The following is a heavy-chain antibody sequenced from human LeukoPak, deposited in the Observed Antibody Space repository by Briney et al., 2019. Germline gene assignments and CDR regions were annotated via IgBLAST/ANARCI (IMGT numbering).Heavy chain of an antibody. CDR3: ARSRYCSSTSCYGFLDY. CDR1: GFTFSTYG. CDR2: IWYDGGNK. Sequence: PGRSLRLSCAASGFTFSTYGMHWVRQAPGKGLQWVAVIWYDGGNKQYADSVKGRFTFSRDNSKNTLYLQMNSLRAEDTAVYYCARSRYCSSTSCYGFLDYWGQGTLVTVSS. V-gene: IGHV3-33*01. D-gene: IGHD2-2*01. J-gene: IGHJ4*02.